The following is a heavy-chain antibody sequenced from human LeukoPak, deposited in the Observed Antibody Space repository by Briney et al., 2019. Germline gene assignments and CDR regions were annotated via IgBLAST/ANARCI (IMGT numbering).Heavy chain of an antibody. J-gene: IGHJ5*02. CDR1: GFIFSTYA. Sequence: GGSLRLSCAASGFIFSTYALHWVRQAPGKGLEWVALISFDGRNKYYADSVKGRFTISRDNSKNTLYLQMNSLRAEDTAVYYCARGRASGYCTTTSCSNNWFDPWGQGTLVTVSS. CDR3: ARGRASGYCTTTSCSNNWFDP. CDR2: ISFDGRNK. V-gene: IGHV3-30*04. D-gene: IGHD2-2*01.